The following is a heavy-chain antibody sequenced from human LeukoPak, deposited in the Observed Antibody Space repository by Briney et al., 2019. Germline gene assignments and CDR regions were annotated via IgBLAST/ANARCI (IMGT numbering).Heavy chain of an antibody. CDR1: GGTFSSYA. Sequence: ASVKVSCKASGGTFSSYAISWVRQAPGQGLEWMGWISAYNGNTNYAQKLQGRVTMTTDTSTSTAYMELRSLRSDDTAVYYCAGRGYCSGGSCYVGYTTDRDFFDIWGKGTMVTVS. CDR3: AGRGYCSGGSCYVGYTTDRDFFDI. CDR2: ISAYNGNT. J-gene: IGHJ3*02. V-gene: IGHV1-18*01. D-gene: IGHD2-15*01.